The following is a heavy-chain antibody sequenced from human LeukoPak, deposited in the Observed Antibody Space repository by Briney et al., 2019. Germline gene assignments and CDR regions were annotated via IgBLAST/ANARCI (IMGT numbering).Heavy chain of an antibody. V-gene: IGHV1-2*02. D-gene: IGHD3-22*01. CDR3: ARGSINYYDSSGYPKGSYYYYYYMDV. J-gene: IGHJ6*03. Sequence: ASVKVSCKASGYTFTGYYMHWVRQAPGQGLEWMGWINPNSGGTNYAQKFQGGVTMTRDTSISTAYMELSRLRSDDTAVYYCARGSINYYDSSGYPKGSYYYYYYMDVWGKGTTVTVSS. CDR1: GYTFTGYY. CDR2: INPNSGGT.